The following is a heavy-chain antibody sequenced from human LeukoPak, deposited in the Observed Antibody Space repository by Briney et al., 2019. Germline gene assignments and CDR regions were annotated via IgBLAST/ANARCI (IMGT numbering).Heavy chain of an antibody. CDR1: GGSISSYY. V-gene: IGHV4-59*08. D-gene: IGHD3-3*01. CDR2: IYYSGST. CDR3: ARGNYDPYFDY. J-gene: IGHJ4*02. Sequence: SETLSLTCTVSGGSISSYYWSWIRQPPGKGLEWIGYIYYSGSTNYNPSLKSRVTISVDTSKNQFSLKLSSVTAADTAVYYCARGNYDPYFDYWGQGTLVTVSS.